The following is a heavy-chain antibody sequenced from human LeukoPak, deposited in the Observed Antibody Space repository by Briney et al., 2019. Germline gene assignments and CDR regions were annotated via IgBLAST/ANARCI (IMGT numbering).Heavy chain of an antibody. CDR3: AREGRLGELSIDY. CDR2: IKQDGSHK. CDR1: GFTFSTYW. Sequence: GGSLRLSCVASGFTFSTYWMYWVRQAPGKGLEWVANIKQDGSHKYYVDSVKGRFTISRDNAKNSLYLQVNSLRVEDTAVYYCAREGRLGELSIDYWGQGTLVTVSS. J-gene: IGHJ4*02. D-gene: IGHD3-16*02. V-gene: IGHV3-7*01.